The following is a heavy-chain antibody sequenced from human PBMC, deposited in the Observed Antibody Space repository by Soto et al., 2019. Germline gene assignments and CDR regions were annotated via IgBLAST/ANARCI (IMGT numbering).Heavy chain of an antibody. CDR3: ARDKGGWPDTFDI. Sequence: QVQLVQSGGEVKRPGASVKVSCKAAGYRFSDYGISWVRQAPGQGLEWMGWISADIGHANYAQNIQDRVTKTTDKSTGTVYMDLTSLRADDTAFYYWARDKGGWPDTFDIWGQGTRVTVSS. V-gene: IGHV1-18*01. CDR1: GYRFSDYG. CDR2: ISADIGHA. J-gene: IGHJ3*02. D-gene: IGHD6-19*01.